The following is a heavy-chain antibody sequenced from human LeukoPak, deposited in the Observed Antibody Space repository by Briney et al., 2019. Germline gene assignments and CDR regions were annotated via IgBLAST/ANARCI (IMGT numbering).Heavy chain of an antibody. Sequence: ASVKVSCKASGYTFTGYYMHWVRQAPGQGLEWMGWINPNSGGTNYAQKFQGRVTMTRDTSISTAYMELSRLRSDDTAVYYCAREYYYDSSGYGYNWFDPWGQGTLVTVSS. CDR1: GYTFTGYY. CDR2: INPNSGGT. CDR3: AREYYYDSSGYGYNWFDP. V-gene: IGHV1-2*02. D-gene: IGHD3-22*01. J-gene: IGHJ5*02.